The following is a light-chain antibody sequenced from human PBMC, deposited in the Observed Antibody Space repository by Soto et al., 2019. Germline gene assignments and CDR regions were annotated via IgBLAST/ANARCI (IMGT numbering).Light chain of an antibody. Sequence: QSLLTQSPSASASLGASVKLTCTLSSGHSSYAIAWHQQQPEKGPRYLMKLNSDGSHSKGDGIPDRFSGSSSGAERYLTISSLQSEDEADYYCQTWGTGIVVFGGGTKVTVL. CDR2: LNSDGSH. J-gene: IGLJ2*01. V-gene: IGLV4-69*01. CDR3: QTWGTGIVV. CDR1: SGHSSYA.